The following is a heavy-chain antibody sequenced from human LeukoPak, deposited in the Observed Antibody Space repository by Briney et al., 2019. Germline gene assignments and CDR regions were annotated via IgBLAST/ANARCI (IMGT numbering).Heavy chain of an antibody. D-gene: IGHD6-13*01. V-gene: IGHV4-61*08. J-gene: IGHJ3*02. Sequence: SETLSLTCAVSGGSISSGGYSWSWIRQPPGKGLEWIGYIYYSGSTNYNPSLKSRVTISVDTSKNQFSLKLSSVTAADTAVYYCASREQQDAFDIWGQGTMVTVSS. CDR3: ASREQQDAFDI. CDR1: GGSISSGGYS. CDR2: IYYSGST.